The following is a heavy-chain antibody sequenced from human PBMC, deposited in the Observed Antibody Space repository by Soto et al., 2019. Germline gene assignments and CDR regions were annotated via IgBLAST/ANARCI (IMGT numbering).Heavy chain of an antibody. CDR3: TNSCCGSMSCLGNY. Sequence: EASVKVSCKASGYSFSSLGMHWVRQAPGQRLEWMGWIHGGNGNTKYSQKYQGRVTMTRDTSASTAYMELSSLTSEDTAVYYCTNSCCGSMSCLGNYWGQGSLVTVSS. D-gene: IGHD2-2*01. CDR1: GYSFSSLG. V-gene: IGHV1-3*01. CDR2: IHGGNGNT. J-gene: IGHJ4*02.